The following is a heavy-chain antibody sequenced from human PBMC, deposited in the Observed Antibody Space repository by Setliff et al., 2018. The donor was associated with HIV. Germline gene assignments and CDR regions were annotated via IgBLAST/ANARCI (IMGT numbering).Heavy chain of an antibody. J-gene: IGHJ4*02. D-gene: IGHD6-19*01. Sequence: SETLSLTCTVYGGSISSHYWSWIRQPPGKGLEWIGDINYSGSTNYNPSLKSRVTISVDTSKNQFSLKLSSVTAADTAVYYCARGYSSGWTGYFDYWGQGTLVTVSS. CDR3: ARGYSSGWTGYFDY. V-gene: IGHV4-59*08. CDR2: INYSGST. CDR1: GGSISSHY.